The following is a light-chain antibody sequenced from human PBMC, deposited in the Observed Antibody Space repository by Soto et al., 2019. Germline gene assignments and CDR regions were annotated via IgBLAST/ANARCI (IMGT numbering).Light chain of an antibody. V-gene: IGKV1-5*03. CDR3: QQYTSYSYT. J-gene: IGKJ2*01. CDR1: QSISSW. CDR2: QAS. Sequence: DVPMTQSPSTLSASVGDRVTITCRASQSISSWLAWYQQKPGKAPKLLIHQASTLESGVPSRFSGSGFGTEFALTISSVQPGDFATYYCQQYTSYSYTFGQDTRLEIK.